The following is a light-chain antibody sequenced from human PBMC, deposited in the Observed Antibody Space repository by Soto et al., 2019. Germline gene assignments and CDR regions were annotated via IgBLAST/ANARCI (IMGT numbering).Light chain of an antibody. V-gene: IGKV3-15*01. CDR3: QQYNDWPLT. Sequence: EIVMTQSPATLSVSPGERATLSCRASQSVSSNLAWYQQKPGQAPRLLIYGVSTRATGIPARFSGSGSGTEFTLTISSLQSEDFAVYYCQQYNDWPLTFGGGTKVGI. J-gene: IGKJ4*01. CDR2: GVS. CDR1: QSVSSN.